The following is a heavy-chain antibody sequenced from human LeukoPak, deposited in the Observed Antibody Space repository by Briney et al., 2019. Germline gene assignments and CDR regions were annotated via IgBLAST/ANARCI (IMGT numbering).Heavy chain of an antibody. CDR3: ARPTSGFYKF. CDR1: GFTFSSYA. Sequence: GGSLRLSCAASGFTFSSYAMHWVRQAPGKGLEWVAVISYDGSNKFYADSVKGRFTLSRDNSKNTLYLQMNSLRIEDTAVYYCARPTSGFYKFWGQGTLVTVSS. V-gene: IGHV3-30-3*01. J-gene: IGHJ4*02. CDR2: ISYDGSNK. D-gene: IGHD3-10*01.